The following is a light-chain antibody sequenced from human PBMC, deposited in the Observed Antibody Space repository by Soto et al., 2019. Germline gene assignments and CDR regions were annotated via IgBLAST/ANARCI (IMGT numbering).Light chain of an antibody. CDR2: WAS. CDR3: QQYYRTPIT. J-gene: IGKJ4*01. CDR1: QTVLHSSNNKNY. V-gene: IGKV4-1*01. Sequence: DIVMTQSPDSLSVSLGERATINCRSSQTVLHSSNNKNYLAWYQQKPGQPPKLLIYWASTRDSGVPDRFSGSGSGTDFTLTISSLQAEDVAVYSCQQYYRTPITFGGGTNVEIE.